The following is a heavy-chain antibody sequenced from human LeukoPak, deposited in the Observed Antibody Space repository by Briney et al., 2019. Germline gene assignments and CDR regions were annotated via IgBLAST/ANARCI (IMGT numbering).Heavy chain of an antibody. V-gene: IGHV3-43*02. CDR3: AKGHYDSSGYYRYYFDY. Sequence: GGSLRLSCAASGFTFDDYAMHWVRQAPGKGLEWVSLISGDGGSTYYADSVKGRFTISRDDSKNTLYLQMNSLRAEDTAVYYCAKGHYDSSGYYRYYFDYWGQGALVTVSS. CDR1: GFTFDDYA. J-gene: IGHJ4*02. D-gene: IGHD3-22*01. CDR2: ISGDGGST.